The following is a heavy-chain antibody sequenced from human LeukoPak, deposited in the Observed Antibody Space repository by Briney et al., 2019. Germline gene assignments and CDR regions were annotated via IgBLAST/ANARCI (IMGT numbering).Heavy chain of an antibody. CDR3: AKSGRYCSAGSCYQEASLDY. V-gene: IGHV3-23*01. D-gene: IGHD2-15*01. CDR2: ITGGAAST. CDR1: GFTFNNYG. J-gene: IGHJ4*02. Sequence: GGSLRLSCAASGFTFNNYGMSWVRQAPGKGLEWVSGITGGAASTSYADSVKGRFTISRDNSKNTLHLQMNSLRADDTAVYYCAKSGRYCSAGSCYQEASLDYWGQGTLVTVSS.